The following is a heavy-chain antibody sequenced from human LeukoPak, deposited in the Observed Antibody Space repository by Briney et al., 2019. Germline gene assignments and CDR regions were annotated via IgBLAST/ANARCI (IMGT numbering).Heavy chain of an antibody. J-gene: IGHJ5*02. CDR1: GGSISSYY. CDR3: ARDARTRRAYYYDSSGYSNWFDP. V-gene: IGHV4-59*01. CDR2: IYYSGST. Sequence: SETLSLTCTASGGSISSYYWSWIRQPPGKGLEWIGYIYYSGSTNYNPSLKSRVTISVDTSKNQFSLKLSSVTAADTAVYYCARDARTRRAYYYDSSGYSNWFDPWGQGTLVTVSS. D-gene: IGHD3-22*01.